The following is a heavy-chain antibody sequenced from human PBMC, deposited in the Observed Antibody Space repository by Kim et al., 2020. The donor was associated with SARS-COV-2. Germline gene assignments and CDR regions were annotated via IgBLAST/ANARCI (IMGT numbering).Heavy chain of an antibody. D-gene: IGHD2-2*01. CDR3: TRYCTSTSCARSSYYYYGMDV. V-gene: IGHV4-4*02. CDR2: ISHSGST. Sequence: SETLSLTCAVSGGSISSSNWWSWVRQPPGKGLEWIGEISHSGSTNYNPSLKSRDTISVDKSKNQFSLNLSSVTAADTAVYYCTRYCTSTSCARSSYYYYGMDVWGQGTTVTVSS. CDR1: GGSISSSNW. J-gene: IGHJ6*02.